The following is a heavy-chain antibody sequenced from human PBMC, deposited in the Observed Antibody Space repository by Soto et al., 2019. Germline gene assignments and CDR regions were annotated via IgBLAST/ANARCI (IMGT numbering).Heavy chain of an antibody. V-gene: IGHV4-39*01. Sequence: SETLSLTCTVSGGSISSSSYYWGWIRQPPGKGLEWIGSIYYSGSTYYNQSLKSRVTISVDTSKNQISLKLSSVTAADTSVYYCARRIHSDFWSGTYYFDYWGQGTLVTVSS. CDR2: IYYSGST. J-gene: IGHJ4*02. CDR3: ARRIHSDFWSGTYYFDY. CDR1: GGSISSSSYY. D-gene: IGHD3-3*01.